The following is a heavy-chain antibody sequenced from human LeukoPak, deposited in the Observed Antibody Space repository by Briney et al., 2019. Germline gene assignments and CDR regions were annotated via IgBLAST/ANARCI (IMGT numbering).Heavy chain of an antibody. J-gene: IGHJ4*02. CDR1: GFTFSSYS. V-gene: IGHV3-21*01. D-gene: IGHD3-22*01. CDR2: ISSSSSYI. Sequence: GGSLRLSCAASGFTFSSYSMNWVRQAPGKGLEWVSSISSSSSYIYYADSVKGRFTISRDNAKNSLYLQMNSLRAEDTAVYYCARDQRIVVSDFDYWGQGTLVTVSS. CDR3: ARDQRIVVSDFDY.